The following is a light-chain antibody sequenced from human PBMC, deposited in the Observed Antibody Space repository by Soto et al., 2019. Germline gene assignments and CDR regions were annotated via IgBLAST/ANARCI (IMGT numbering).Light chain of an antibody. V-gene: IGKV1-5*03. CDR1: QTIISW. Sequence: DIQMTQSPSTLSGSVGGRVTITCRASQTIISWVAWYQQKPGKAPKLLIYKASTLKSGVPSRFSGSGSGTDFTLTISRLEPEDFALYYCQHYAGGSRITFGQGTRLEIK. CDR2: KAS. CDR3: QHYAGGSRIT. J-gene: IGKJ5*01.